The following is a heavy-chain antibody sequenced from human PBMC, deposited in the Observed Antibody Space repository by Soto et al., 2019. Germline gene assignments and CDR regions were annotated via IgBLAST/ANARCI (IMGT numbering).Heavy chain of an antibody. V-gene: IGHV1-69*13. Sequence: SVPVSCQASGDTFRSYAISWVRQEHGQGLEWMGGIIPIFGTANYAQKFQGRVTITADESTSTAYMELSSLRSEDRAVYYCAERRVIGSPETIDAFDIWGQGTMVTVS. J-gene: IGHJ3*02. CDR3: AERRVIGSPETIDAFDI. CDR1: GDTFRSYA. D-gene: IGHD2-15*01. CDR2: IIPIFGTA.